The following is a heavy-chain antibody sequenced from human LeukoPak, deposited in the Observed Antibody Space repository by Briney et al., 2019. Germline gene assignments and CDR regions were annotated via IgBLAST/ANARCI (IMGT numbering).Heavy chain of an antibody. CDR3: AREQQLRLRTLGRDLYYYYYYYMDV. CDR2: IKQDGSEK. J-gene: IGHJ6*03. V-gene: IGHV3-7*01. Sequence: GGSLRLSCAASGFTFSSYWMSWVRQAPGKGLEWVANIKQDGSEKYYVDSVKGRFTISRDNAKNSLYLQMNSPRAEDTAVYYCAREQQLRLRTLGRDLYYYYYYYMDVWGKGTTVTISS. D-gene: IGHD4-17*01. CDR1: GFTFSSYW.